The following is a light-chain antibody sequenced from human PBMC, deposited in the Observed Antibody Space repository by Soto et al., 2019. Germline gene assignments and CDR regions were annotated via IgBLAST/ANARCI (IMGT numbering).Light chain of an antibody. Sequence: QSVLTQPPSVSAAPGQKVTISCSGTSSNIGNNYVSWYQQLPGTAPKLLIYDNNKRPSGIPDRFSGSKSGKSATLGITGLQTGDEADYYCRTWDSILSAGVFGGGTKLTVL. V-gene: IGLV1-51*01. CDR3: RTWDSILSAGV. CDR2: DNN. J-gene: IGLJ2*01. CDR1: SSNIGNNY.